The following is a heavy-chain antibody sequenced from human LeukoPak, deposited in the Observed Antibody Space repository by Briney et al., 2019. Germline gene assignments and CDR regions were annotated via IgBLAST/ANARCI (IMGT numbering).Heavy chain of an antibody. CDR2: IVVGSGNT. Sequence: SVKVSCKASGFTFTSSAMQWVRQARGQPLEWIGWIVVGSGNTNYAQKFQERVTITRDMSTSTAYMELSSLRSEDTAVYYCAADSSGYSYGLYYMDVWGKGTTVTVSS. D-gene: IGHD5-18*01. J-gene: IGHJ6*03. CDR1: GFTFTSSA. V-gene: IGHV1-58*02. CDR3: AADSSGYSYGLYYMDV.